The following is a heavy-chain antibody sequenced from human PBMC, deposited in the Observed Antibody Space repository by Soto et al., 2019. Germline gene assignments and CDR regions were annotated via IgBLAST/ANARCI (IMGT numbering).Heavy chain of an antibody. Sequence: GGSLRLSCAASGFTFSSYGMSWVRQAPGKGLEWVSSMSSSGNYIYYADSVKGRFTISRDNAKNSLDLQMNSLRGEDTAVYYCARGALLITFGGVFDPFDFWGQGTLVTVSS. D-gene: IGHD3-16*02. J-gene: IGHJ4*02. CDR2: MSSSGNYI. CDR3: ARGALLITFGGVFDPFDF. V-gene: IGHV3-21*01. CDR1: GFTFSSYG.